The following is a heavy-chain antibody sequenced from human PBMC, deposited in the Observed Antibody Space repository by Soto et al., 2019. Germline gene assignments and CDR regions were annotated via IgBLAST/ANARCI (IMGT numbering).Heavy chain of an antibody. Sequence: SETLSLTCTVSGGSVSSGSYYWSWIRQPPGKGLEWIGYIYYSXXTNYNPSLKSRVTISVDTSKNQFSLKLSSVTAADTAVYYCARGSGSHSIDYWGQGTLVTVS. CDR2: IYYSXXT. J-gene: IGHJ4*02. CDR3: ARGSGSHSIDY. V-gene: IGHV4-61*01. CDR1: GGSVSSGSYY. D-gene: IGHD1-26*01.